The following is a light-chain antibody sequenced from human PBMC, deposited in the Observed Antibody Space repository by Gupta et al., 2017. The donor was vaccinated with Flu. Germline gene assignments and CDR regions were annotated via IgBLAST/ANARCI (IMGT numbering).Light chain of an antibody. V-gene: IGLV2-11*01. CDR1: SSDVGGYNY. CDR3: CSYAGTSSVV. J-gene: IGLJ2*01. CDR2: DVS. Sequence: QSALTQPRSVSGSPGQSATISCTGTSSDVGGYNYVSWYQQYPGKAPKFIIYDVSKRPSGVPGRFSGSKSGNTASLTISGLQAEDEADYYCCSYAGTSSVVFGGGTKLTVL.